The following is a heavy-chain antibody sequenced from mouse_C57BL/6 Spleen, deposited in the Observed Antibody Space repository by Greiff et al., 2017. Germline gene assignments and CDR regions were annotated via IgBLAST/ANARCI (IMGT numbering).Heavy chain of an antibody. CDR3: ASGKCEDYAKDD. Sequence: QVQLQQPGAELVKPGASVKLSCKASGYTFTSYWMHWVKQRPGQGLEWIGMIHPNSGSTNYNEKFKSKATLTVDKSYSTAYMQLSSLTSEDSAVSEGASGKCEDYAKDDWGQVTTVTVSS. D-gene: IGHD1-1*01. CDR2: IHPNSGST. V-gene: IGHV1-64*01. J-gene: IGHJ4*01. CDR1: GYTFTSYW.